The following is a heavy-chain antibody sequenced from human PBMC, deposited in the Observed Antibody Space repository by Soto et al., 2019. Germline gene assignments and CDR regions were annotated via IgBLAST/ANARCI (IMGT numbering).Heavy chain of an antibody. CDR2: FFDSGTA. Sequence: QVQLQESGPGLVKPSQTLSLTCIVSGASINSRSDYWTWVRQYPGEGLEWIGYFFDSGTAHYNPSLKSRVTISVATSKNHFSLTLTSVTAADATVDFCARSSVGFGELESWGQGTLVVVSS. V-gene: IGHV4-31*03. CDR1: GASINSRSDY. D-gene: IGHD3-10*01. J-gene: IGHJ4*02. CDR3: ARSSVGFGELES.